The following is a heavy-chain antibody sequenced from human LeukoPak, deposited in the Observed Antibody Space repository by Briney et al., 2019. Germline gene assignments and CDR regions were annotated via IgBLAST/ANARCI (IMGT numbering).Heavy chain of an antibody. CDR3: ARARRVSGSYTPLYYYYGMDV. D-gene: IGHD1-26*01. J-gene: IGHJ6*02. CDR2: INPNSGGT. Sequence: ASVKVSCKACGYTFTGYYMHWVRQAPGQGLEWMGWINPNSGGTNYAQKFQGRVTMTRDTSISTAYMELSRLRSDDTAVYYCARARRVSGSYTPLYYYYGMDVWGQGTTVTVSS. CDR1: GYTFTGYY. V-gene: IGHV1-2*02.